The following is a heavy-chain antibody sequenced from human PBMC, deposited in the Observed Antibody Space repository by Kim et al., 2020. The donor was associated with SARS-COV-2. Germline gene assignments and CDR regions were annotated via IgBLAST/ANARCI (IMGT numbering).Heavy chain of an antibody. CDR3: ARSIGYDSYYYYGMDV. Sequence: SVKVSCKASGGTFSSYAISWVRQAPGQGLEWMGGIIPIFGTGKYRQKFQGRVTITAHEYTSTAYMELSSLRPEDTAVYYCARSIGYDSYYYYGMDVWGQ. V-gene: IGHV1-69*13. D-gene: IGHD5-12*01. CDR2: IIPIFGTG. CDR1: GGTFSSYA. J-gene: IGHJ6*01.